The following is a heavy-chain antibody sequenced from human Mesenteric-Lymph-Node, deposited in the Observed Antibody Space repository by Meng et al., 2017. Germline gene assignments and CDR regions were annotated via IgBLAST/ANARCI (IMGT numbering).Heavy chain of an antibody. CDR3: ARRPLAYDAFDL. Sequence: QLQLQESGPGLVKPSETLSLTCTVSGGSISSSDYYWGWMRQPPGKGLEWIGSIHYSGSTYYNPSLRSRVTISVDTSKTQFSLKLSSVTAADTAVFYCARRPLAYDAFDLWGQGTMVTV. CDR2: IHYSGST. D-gene: IGHD2-21*01. CDR1: GGSISSSDYY. V-gene: IGHV4-39*01. J-gene: IGHJ3*01.